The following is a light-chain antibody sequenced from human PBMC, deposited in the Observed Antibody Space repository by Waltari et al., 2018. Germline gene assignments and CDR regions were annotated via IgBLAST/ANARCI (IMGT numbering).Light chain of an antibody. J-gene: IGKJ5*01. CDR1: QSISSW. CDR2: KAS. Sequence: IQMTQSPSTLSASVGARVTITCRASQSISSWLAWDQQKPGKAPKLLIYKASSLESGVPSRFSGSGSGTEFTLTISSLQPDDFATYYCQQYNSYSTFGQGTRLEIK. CDR3: QQYNSYST. V-gene: IGKV1-5*03.